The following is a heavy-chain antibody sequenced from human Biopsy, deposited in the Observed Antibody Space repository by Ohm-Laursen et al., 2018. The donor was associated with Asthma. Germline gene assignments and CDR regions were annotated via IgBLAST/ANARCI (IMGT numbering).Heavy chain of an antibody. Sequence: SCKASGYNLISFAIHWVRQAPGQRLEGMGWVSTGNGDTKYSQKFQCRVTITRDTSASTAYMELRSLLSEETATYYCARTYYDFLTGQVKDVFGVWGQGTMVTVSS. CDR2: VSTGNGDT. V-gene: IGHV1-3*04. CDR1: GYNLISFA. CDR3: ARTYYDFLTGQVKDVFGV. J-gene: IGHJ3*01. D-gene: IGHD3-9*01.